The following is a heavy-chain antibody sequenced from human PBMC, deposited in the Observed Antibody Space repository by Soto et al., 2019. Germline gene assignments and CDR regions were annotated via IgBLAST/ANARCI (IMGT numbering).Heavy chain of an antibody. J-gene: IGHJ4*02. CDR3: ATALGCRSTSCTLDY. Sequence: QVQLVQSGAEVKKPGSSVKVSCKASGGTFGSYAFSWVRQAPGQGLEWMGGIIPVSGAAHYAQRFQGRVTSTADESTSTAYMELSSLSSQDTAVYYCATALGCRSTSCTLDYWGQGTRLIVSS. CDR1: GGTFGSYA. CDR2: IIPVSGAA. V-gene: IGHV1-69*01. D-gene: IGHD2-2*01.